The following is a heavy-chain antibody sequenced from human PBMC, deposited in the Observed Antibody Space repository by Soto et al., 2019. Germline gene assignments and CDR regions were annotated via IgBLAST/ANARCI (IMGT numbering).Heavy chain of an antibody. CDR3: ARGGVGGSPFDY. J-gene: IGHJ4*02. CDR2: IIPICGTA. D-gene: IGHD2-15*01. V-gene: IGHV1-69*13. Sequence: SVKVSCKASGGTFCSYAISWVRKAPGQGLEWMGGIIPICGTANYAQKFQGRVTITADESTSTAYMELSSLRSEDTAVYYCARGGVGGSPFDYWGQGTLVTVSS. CDR1: GGTFCSYA.